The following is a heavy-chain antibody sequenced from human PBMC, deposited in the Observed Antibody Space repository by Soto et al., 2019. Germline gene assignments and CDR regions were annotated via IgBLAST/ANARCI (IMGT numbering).Heavy chain of an antibody. D-gene: IGHD2-2*01. CDR1: GFTFSHYT. CDR2: VSYNGGAM. J-gene: IGHJ6*02. Sequence: GSLRLSCAASGFTFSHYTINWVRQAPGKGLEWVSSVSYNGGAMYYADSVRGRFTISRDNTKNSLYLQMNSLRAEDTAVYYCARDHQGGMDVWGQGTTVTVSS. CDR3: ARDHQGGMDV. V-gene: IGHV3-21*01.